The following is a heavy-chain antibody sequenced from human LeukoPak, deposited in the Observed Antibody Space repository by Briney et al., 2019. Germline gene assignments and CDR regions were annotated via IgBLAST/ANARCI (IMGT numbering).Heavy chain of an antibody. CDR2: ISYDGSNK. D-gene: IGHD3-16*01. CDR3: ARANRGGHFFDY. V-gene: IGHV3-30-3*01. Sequence: GGSLRLSCAASGFTFSSYAMHWVRQAPGKGLEWVAVISYDGSNKYYADSVKGRFTISRDNSKNTLYLQMNSLRAEDTAVYYCARANRGGHFFDYWGQGTLSPSPQ. J-gene: IGHJ4*02. CDR1: GFTFSSYA.